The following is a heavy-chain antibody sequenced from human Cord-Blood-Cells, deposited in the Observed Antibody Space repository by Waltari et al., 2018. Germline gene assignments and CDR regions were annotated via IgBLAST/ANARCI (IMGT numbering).Heavy chain of an antibody. CDR2: INPGNGNT. Sequence: QVQLVQSGAEVKKPGASVKVSCKASGYTFTSYAMHWVRQAPGQRLEWMGWINPGNGNTKYSQKFQGRVTITRDTSASTAYMELSSLRSEDTAVYYCARGGWSHSSSWYYFDYWGQGTLVTVSS. J-gene: IGHJ4*02. CDR3: ARGGWSHSSSWYYFDY. V-gene: IGHV1-3*01. CDR1: GYTFTSYA. D-gene: IGHD6-13*01.